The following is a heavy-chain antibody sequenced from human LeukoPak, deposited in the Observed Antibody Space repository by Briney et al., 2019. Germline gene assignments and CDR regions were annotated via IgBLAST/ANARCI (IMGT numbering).Heavy chain of an antibody. J-gene: IGHJ1*01. D-gene: IGHD6-19*01. CDR2: ISTSGSTI. V-gene: IGHV3-11*01. Sequence: GGSLRLSCAASGFTFDDYAMHWVRQAPGKGLEWVTYISTSGSTIYYADSVKGRFTISRDNAKNSLYLQMNSLRAEDTAVYYCARDYSSGWYAEYFQHWGQGTLVTVSS. CDR3: ARDYSSGWYAEYFQH. CDR1: GFTFDDYA.